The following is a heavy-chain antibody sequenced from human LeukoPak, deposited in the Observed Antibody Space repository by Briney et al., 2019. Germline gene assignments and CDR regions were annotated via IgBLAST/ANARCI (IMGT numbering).Heavy chain of an antibody. CDR2: FYYSGST. CDR1: DGSFSDYY. CDR3: ARSLTVTYGAFDI. J-gene: IGHJ3*02. D-gene: IGHD4-17*01. Sequence: PSETLSLTCGVYDGSFSDYYWSWIRQPPGKGLEWIGYFYYSGSTNYNPSLKSRVTKSVDTSKNQFSLRLSSVTVADTAVYYCARSLTVTYGAFDIWGQGTMVTVSS. V-gene: IGHV4-59*01.